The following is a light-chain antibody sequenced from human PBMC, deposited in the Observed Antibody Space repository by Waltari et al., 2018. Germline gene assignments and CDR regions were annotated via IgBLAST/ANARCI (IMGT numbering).Light chain of an antibody. V-gene: IGLV3-27*01. CDR3: YSVDDNKRV. CDR1: VLAKRY. Sequence: SYELTQPSPVSVSPGQTARITCPGDVLAKRYTRWFQQKPGQAPVLVIYKDSERPSGIPERFSGSSSGTTVTLTISGAQVEDEADYYCYSVDDNKRVFGGGTKLTVL. CDR2: KDS. J-gene: IGLJ2*01.